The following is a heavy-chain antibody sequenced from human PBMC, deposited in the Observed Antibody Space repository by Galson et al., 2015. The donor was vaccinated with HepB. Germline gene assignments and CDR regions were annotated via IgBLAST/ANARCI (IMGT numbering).Heavy chain of an antibody. CDR1: GFTFSSYA. J-gene: IGHJ4*02. Sequence: SLRLSCAASGFTFSSYAMSWVRQAPGKGLEWVSVISGSGGSTYYADSVKGHFTISRDNSKNTLYLQMDSLRAEDTAVYYCFVVPAALEGIDYWGQGTLVTVSP. D-gene: IGHD2-2*01. CDR3: FVVPAALEGIDY. V-gene: IGHV3-23*01. CDR2: ISGSGGST.